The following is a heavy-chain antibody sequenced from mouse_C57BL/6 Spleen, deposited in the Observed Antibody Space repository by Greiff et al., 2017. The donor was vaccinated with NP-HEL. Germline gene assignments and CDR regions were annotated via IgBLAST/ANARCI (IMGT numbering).Heavy chain of an antibody. Sequence: VTLKVSGPELVKPGASVKLSCKASGYTFTSYDINWVKQRPGPGLEWIGWIYPRDGSTKYNEKFKGKATLTVDTSSSTAYMELHSLTSEDSAVYFCARRIPYKEDAMDYWGQGTSVTVSS. V-gene: IGHV1-85*01. D-gene: IGHD1-3*01. CDR1: GYTFTSYD. CDR2: IYPRDGST. CDR3: ARRIPYKEDAMDY. J-gene: IGHJ4*01.